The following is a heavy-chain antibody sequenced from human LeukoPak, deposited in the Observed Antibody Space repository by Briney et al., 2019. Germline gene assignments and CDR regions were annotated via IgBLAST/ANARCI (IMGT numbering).Heavy chain of an antibody. V-gene: IGHV4-31*03. CDR2: IYYSGST. CDR1: GGSISSGGYY. CDR3: ARGPLQTEETSGGLDY. J-gene: IGHJ4*02. D-gene: IGHD3-10*01. Sequence: SETLSLTCTVSGGSISSGGYYWSWIRQHPGKGLEWIGYIYYSGSTYYNPSLKSRVTISVDTSKNQFSLKLSSVTAADTAVYYCARGPLQTEETSGGLDYWGQGTLVTVSS.